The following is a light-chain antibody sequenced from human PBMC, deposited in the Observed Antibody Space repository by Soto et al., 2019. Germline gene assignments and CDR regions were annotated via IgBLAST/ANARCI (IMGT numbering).Light chain of an antibody. CDR2: KAS. V-gene: IGKV1-5*03. CDR1: ESISGW. CDR3: QQYNSYPRT. Sequence: DIQMTQSPSTLSASXXXRVTITCRASESISGWLAWYQQKPGKAPKLVIFKASTLESGVPSRFSGSGSGTEFTLSISSLQPDDFATYYCQQYNSYPRTFGQGTKVEIK. J-gene: IGKJ1*01.